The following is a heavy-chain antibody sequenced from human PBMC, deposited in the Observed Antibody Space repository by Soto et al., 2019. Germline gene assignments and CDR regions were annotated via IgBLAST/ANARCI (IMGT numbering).Heavy chain of an antibody. CDR2: ISGSGGST. CDR3: AKGDYDFWSGYSYYYYGMDV. V-gene: IGHV3-23*01. Sequence: EVQLLESGGGLVQPGGSLRLSCAASGFTFSSYAMSWVRQAPGKGLEWVSAISGSGGSTYYADSVKGRFTISRDNSKNTLYLQMNSLRGEDTAVYYCAKGDYDFWSGYSYYYYGMDVWGQGTTVTVSS. CDR1: GFTFSSYA. J-gene: IGHJ6*02. D-gene: IGHD3-3*01.